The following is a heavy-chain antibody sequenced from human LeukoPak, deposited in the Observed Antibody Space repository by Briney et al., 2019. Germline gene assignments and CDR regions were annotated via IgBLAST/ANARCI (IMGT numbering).Heavy chain of an antibody. Sequence: PGGSLRLSCAASGFTFSNAWMSWVRQAPGKGLEWVGRIKSKTDGGTTDYAAPVKGRCTISRDNAKNTLYLQMNSPRVEDTAIYYCTKYGDRDYSFDRWGQGTLVTASS. J-gene: IGHJ4*02. CDR2: IKSKTDGGTT. V-gene: IGHV3-15*05. CDR1: GFTFSNAW. CDR3: TKYGDRDYSFDR. D-gene: IGHD2-21*02.